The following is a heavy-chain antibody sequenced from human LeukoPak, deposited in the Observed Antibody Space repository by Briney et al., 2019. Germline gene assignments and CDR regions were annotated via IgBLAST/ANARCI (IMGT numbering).Heavy chain of an antibody. CDR1: GYTFTGYY. Sequence: GASVKVPCKASGYTFTGYYMHWVRQAPGQGLEWMGRINPNSGGTNYAQKFQGRVTMTRDTSIRTAYMELSRLRADDTAVYYCARDRVLLGRRFDYWGQGTLVTVSS. J-gene: IGHJ4*02. CDR2: INPNSGGT. D-gene: IGHD1-26*01. CDR3: ARDRVLLGRRFDY. V-gene: IGHV1-2*06.